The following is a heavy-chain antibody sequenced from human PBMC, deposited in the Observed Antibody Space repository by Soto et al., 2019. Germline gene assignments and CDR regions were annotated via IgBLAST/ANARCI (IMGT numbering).Heavy chain of an antibody. Sequence: GASVKVSCKASGYTFTSYGISWVRQAPGQGLEWMGWISAYNGNTNYAQKLQGRVTMATDTSTSTAYMELRSLRSDDTAVYYCARDHFILRLSMVRGVRHGSDFDIWG. CDR1: GYTFTSYG. D-gene: IGHD3-10*01. CDR3: ARDHFILRLSMVRGVRHGSDFDI. J-gene: IGHJ3*02. V-gene: IGHV1-18*01. CDR2: ISAYNGNT.